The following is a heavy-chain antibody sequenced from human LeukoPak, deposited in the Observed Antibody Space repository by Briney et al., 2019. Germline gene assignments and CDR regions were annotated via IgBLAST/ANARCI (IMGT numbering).Heavy chain of an antibody. CDR1: GYTFTSYY. J-gene: IGHJ4*02. Sequence: ASVKVSCKASGYTFTSYYMHWVRQAPGQGLEWMGIINPTGGSTSYAQKFQGRVTMTRDTSTSTVHMELSSLTSEDTAVYYCARDPLWSELIWGQGTLVTVSS. CDR2: INPTGGST. CDR3: ARDPLWSELI. V-gene: IGHV1-46*01. D-gene: IGHD4/OR15-4a*01.